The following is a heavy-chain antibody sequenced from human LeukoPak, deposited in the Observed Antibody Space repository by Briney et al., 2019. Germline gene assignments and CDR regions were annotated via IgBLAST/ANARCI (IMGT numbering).Heavy chain of an antibody. Sequence: PGRSLRLSCAASGFTFSSYGMHWVRQSPGKGLEWVAVIWYDGSNKYYADSVKGRFTISRDNSKNTQYLQMNSLRAKDTAVYYCARVCSGGSGSTDYWGQGTLVTVSS. CDR2: IWYDGSNK. CDR1: GFTFSSYG. CDR3: ARVCSGGSGSTDY. V-gene: IGHV3-33*01. D-gene: IGHD2-15*01. J-gene: IGHJ4*02.